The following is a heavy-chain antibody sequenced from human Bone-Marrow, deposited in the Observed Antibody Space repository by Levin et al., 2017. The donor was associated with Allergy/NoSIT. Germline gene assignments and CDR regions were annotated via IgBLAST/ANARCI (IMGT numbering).Heavy chain of an antibody. V-gene: IGHV4-61*01. CDR3: AKIGLVTVAHSGAFDY. Sequence: SQTLSLTCTVSGGSVNTYNYYWSWIRQPPGKGLEWIAYISYSGSPNYNPSLKGRVTISLDTSKNQFSLMLTSVTAADTAMYYCAKIGLVTVAHSGAFDYWGQGSLVTVSS. J-gene: IGHJ4*02. D-gene: IGHD2-21*02. CDR1: GGSVNTYNYY. CDR2: ISYSGSP.